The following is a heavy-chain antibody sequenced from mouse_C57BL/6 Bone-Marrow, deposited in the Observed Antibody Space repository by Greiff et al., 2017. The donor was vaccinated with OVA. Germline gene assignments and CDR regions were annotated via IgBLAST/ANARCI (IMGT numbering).Heavy chain of an antibody. CDR1: GFTFNTYA. J-gene: IGHJ1*03. CDR2: IRSKSSNYAT. Sequence: EVQRVESGGGLVQPKGSLKLSCAASGFTFNTYAMHWVRQAPGKGLEWVARIRSKSSNYATYYADSVKDRFTISRDDSQSMLYLQMNNLKTEDTAMYYCVRDPATVADWYFDVWGTGTTVTVSS. CDR3: VRDPATVADWYFDV. D-gene: IGHD1-1*01. V-gene: IGHV10-3*01.